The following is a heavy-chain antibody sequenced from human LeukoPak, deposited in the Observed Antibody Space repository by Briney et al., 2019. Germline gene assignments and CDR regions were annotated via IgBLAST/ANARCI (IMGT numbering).Heavy chain of an antibody. Sequence: GGSLRLSCAASGFTFSSYGMHWVRQAPGKWLEWVAFIRYDGSNKYYADSVKGRFTISRDNSKNTLYLQMNSLRAEDTAVYYCAKDSLRTTAGAFDYWGQGTLVTVSS. D-gene: IGHD4-11*01. CDR1: GFTFSSYG. CDR2: IRYDGSNK. V-gene: IGHV3-30*02. J-gene: IGHJ4*02. CDR3: AKDSLRTTAGAFDY.